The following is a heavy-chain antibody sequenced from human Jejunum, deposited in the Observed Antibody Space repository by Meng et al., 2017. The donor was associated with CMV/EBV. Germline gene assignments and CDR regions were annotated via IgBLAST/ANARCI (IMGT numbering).Heavy chain of an antibody. CDR3: ARENDYNNYFDL. J-gene: IGHJ4*02. CDR1: GFTFSNYP. D-gene: IGHD5-24*01. V-gene: IGHV3-30*01. CDR2: ISYDESDQ. Sequence: ASGFTFSNYPLHWVRQAPGKGLEWVAVISYDESDQYYADSVKSRFTISRDYSKNTLYLQMNSLRGYDTAVYYCARENDYNNYFDLWGQGTLVTVSS.